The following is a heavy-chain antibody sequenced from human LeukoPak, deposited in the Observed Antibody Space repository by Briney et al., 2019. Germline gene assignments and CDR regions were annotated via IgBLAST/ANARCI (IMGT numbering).Heavy chain of an antibody. CDR2: ITDSGSYT. CDR1: GFTFSTYG. V-gene: IGHV3-23*01. J-gene: IGHJ4*02. D-gene: IGHD6-13*01. CDR3: EKSGSIWYYFDS. Sequence: GGSLRLSRVASGFTFSTYGMSWVLQAPGKGLECVSAITDSGSYTEYADSVKGRFTISRDNSKNTLYLQMNSLRAEDTAVYYCEKSGSIWYYFDSWGQGTLVTVSS.